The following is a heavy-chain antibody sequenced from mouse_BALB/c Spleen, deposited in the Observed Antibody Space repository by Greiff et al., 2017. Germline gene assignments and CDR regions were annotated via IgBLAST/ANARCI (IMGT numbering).Heavy chain of an antibody. J-gene: IGHJ2*01. CDR2: ISSGSSTI. CDR3: ARSEDRYAYFDY. V-gene: IGHV5-17*02. Sequence: EVKLVESGGGLVQPGGSRKLSCAASGFTFSSFGMHWVRQAPEKGLEWVAYISSGSSTIYYADTVKGRFTISRDNPKNTLFLQMTSLRSEDTAMYYCARSEDRYAYFDYWGQGTTLTVSS. D-gene: IGHD2-14*01. CDR1: GFTFSSFG.